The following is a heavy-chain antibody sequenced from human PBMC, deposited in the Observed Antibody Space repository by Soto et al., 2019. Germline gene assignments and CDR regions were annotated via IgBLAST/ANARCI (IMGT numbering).Heavy chain of an antibody. Sequence: QVQLQESGPGVVKTSETLSLTCSVSGGSISSYYWSWIRQPAGKGLEWIGRFYPSGSTNYNPSLWGRVTMSLDTSKKQFSLKLSSVTAADTAVYYCEGWSGYYNIDVWGQGTTVTVSS. J-gene: IGHJ6*02. CDR1: GGSISSYY. CDR2: FYPSGST. CDR3: EGWSGYYNIDV. D-gene: IGHD3-3*01. V-gene: IGHV4-4*07.